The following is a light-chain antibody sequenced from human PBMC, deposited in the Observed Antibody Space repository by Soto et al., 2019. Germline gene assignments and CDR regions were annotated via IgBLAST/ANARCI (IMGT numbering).Light chain of an antibody. CDR1: SSNIGTNT. V-gene: IGLV1-44*01. Sequence: QSVLTQPPSASGTPGQRVSISCSGGSSNIGTNTVNWYQHLPGTAPKLLIFSNDERPSGVPDRFSGSKSGTSASLAISGLQSEDEADYYCSSYTSSTTRGIYVFGTGTKVTVL. CDR2: SND. J-gene: IGLJ1*01. CDR3: SSYTSSTTRGIYV.